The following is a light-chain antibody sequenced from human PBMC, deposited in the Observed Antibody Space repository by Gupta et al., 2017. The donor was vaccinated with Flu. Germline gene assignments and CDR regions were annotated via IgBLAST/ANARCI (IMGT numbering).Light chain of an antibody. CDR3: QQYNSYSWT. J-gene: IGKJ1*01. Sequence: GYRVTITCRASQSISSWLAWYLQKPGKAPELLIYKASNLQNGVPSRFSGRGSGTEFTLTISSLQPDDFATYYCQQYNSYSWTFGQGTKVVIK. CDR1: QSISSW. V-gene: IGKV1-5*03. CDR2: KAS.